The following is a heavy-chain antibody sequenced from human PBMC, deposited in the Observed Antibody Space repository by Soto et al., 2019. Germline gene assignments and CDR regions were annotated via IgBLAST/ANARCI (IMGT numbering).Heavy chain of an antibody. CDR2: IIPIFGTP. CDR1: GGNFNTYP. Sequence: QVKLEQSGAEVKRPGSSVKVSCKTSGGNFNTYPISWVRQAPGHRLEWMGKIIPIFGTPDYAQTFQGRGTIHENEATTRFYVELRSLKSDTSAVYYCARDSRLWGSTGWKRENLFDIWGQGTMVTVSS. CDR3: ARDSRLWGSTGWKRENLFDI. D-gene: IGHD3-16*01. V-gene: IGHV1-69*18. J-gene: IGHJ3*02.